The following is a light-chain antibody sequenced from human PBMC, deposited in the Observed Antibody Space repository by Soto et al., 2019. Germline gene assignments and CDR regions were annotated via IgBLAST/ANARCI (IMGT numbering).Light chain of an antibody. V-gene: IGKV3-20*01. CDR3: QQYGSSPWT. J-gene: IGKJ1*01. CDR1: QSVSSSH. Sequence: ENVLTQSPGTLSLSPGERATLSCRASQSVSSSHLAWYQQKPGQAPRLLIYTASSRATGIPDRFSGSGSGTDFTLTISRPEPEDFAVYYCQQYGSSPWTFGQGTKVEIK. CDR2: TAS.